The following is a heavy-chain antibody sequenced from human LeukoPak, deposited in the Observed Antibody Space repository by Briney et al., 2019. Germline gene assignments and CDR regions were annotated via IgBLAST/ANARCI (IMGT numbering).Heavy chain of an antibody. J-gene: IGHJ4*02. CDR3: ATVHNWNDAAHFDY. Sequence: ASVKVSCKASGYTFTSYDINWVRQATGQGLEWMGWMNPNSGNTGYAQKFQGRVTMTRNTSISTAYMELSSLRSEDTAVYYCATVHNWNDAAHFDYWGQGTLVTVSS. CDR1: GYTFTSYD. V-gene: IGHV1-8*01. CDR2: MNPNSGNT. D-gene: IGHD1-20*01.